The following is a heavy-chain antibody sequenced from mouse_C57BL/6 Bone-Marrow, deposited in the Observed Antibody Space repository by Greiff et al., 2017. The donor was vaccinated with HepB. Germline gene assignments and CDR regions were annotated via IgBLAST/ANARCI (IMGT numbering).Heavy chain of an antibody. CDR1: GFNIKDYY. Sequence: VQLKESGAELVKPGASVKLSCTASGFNIKDYYMHWVKQRTEQGLEWIGRIDPEDGETKYAPKFQGKATITADTSSNTAYLKLSSLTSEDTAVYYCARDYYGSSWYFDVWGTGTTVTVSS. CDR3: ARDYYGSSWYFDV. CDR2: IDPEDGET. D-gene: IGHD1-1*01. V-gene: IGHV14-2*01. J-gene: IGHJ1*03.